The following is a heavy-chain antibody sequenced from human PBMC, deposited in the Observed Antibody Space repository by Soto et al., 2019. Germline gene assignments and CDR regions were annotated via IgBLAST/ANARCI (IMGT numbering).Heavy chain of an antibody. D-gene: IGHD3-22*01. CDR2: IYYSGST. CDR1: GGSISSYY. CDR3: ARHSTMMEGYFDY. Sequence: LETLSLTSTVSGGSISSYYLSWIRQPPGKGLEWIGYIYYSGSTNYNPSLKSRVTISVDTSKNQFSLKASDTAMYYCARHSTMMEGYFDYWGQGTLVTVSS. V-gene: IGHV4-59*08. J-gene: IGHJ4*02.